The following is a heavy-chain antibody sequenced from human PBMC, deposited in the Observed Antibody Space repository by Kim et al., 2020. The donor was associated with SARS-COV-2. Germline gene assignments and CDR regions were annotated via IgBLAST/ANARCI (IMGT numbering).Heavy chain of an antibody. D-gene: IGHD2-15*01. J-gene: IGHJ3*02. CDR1: GGSISSSSYY. CDR2: IYYSGST. V-gene: IGHV4-39*01. Sequence: SETLSLTCTVSGGSISSSSYYWGWIRQPPGKGLEWIGSIYYSGSTYYNPSLKSRVTISVDTSKNQFSLKLSSVTAADTAVYYCARTPQMDVVVVAATEDAFDIWGQGTMVTVSS. CDR3: ARTPQMDVVVVAATEDAFDI.